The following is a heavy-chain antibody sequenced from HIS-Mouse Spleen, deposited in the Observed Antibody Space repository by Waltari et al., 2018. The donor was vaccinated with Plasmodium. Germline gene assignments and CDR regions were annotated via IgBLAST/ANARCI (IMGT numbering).Heavy chain of an antibody. CDR3: ARGRYSSSWYYFDY. V-gene: IGHV3-7*01. J-gene: IGHJ4*02. D-gene: IGHD6-13*01. Sequence: EVQLVESGGGLVQPGGSLRLSCAASGFTFSSYWMSWVRMAPGRGLEWVANIKQDGSEKYYVDSVKGRFTISRDNAKNSLYLQMNSLRAEDTAVYYCARGRYSSSWYYFDYWGQGTLVTVSS. CDR2: IKQDGSEK. CDR1: GFTFSSYW.